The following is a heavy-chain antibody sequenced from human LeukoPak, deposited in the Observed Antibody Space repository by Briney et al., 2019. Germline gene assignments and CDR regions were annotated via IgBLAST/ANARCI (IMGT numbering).Heavy chain of an antibody. V-gene: IGHV3-23*01. CDR3: ARGSNTFDY. J-gene: IGHJ4*02. CDR2: ISGTGTDT. D-gene: IGHD4-11*01. CDR1: GFSFSSHA. Sequence: PGGSLRLSCAASGFSFSSHAMSWVRQAPEKGLELVSTISGTGTDTYYADSVKGRFTISRDSSKSTLHLQMNSLRAEDTAVYYCARGSNTFDYWSQGTLVTVSP.